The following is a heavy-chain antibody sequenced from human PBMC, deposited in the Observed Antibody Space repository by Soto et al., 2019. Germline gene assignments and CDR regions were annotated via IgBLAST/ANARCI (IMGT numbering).Heavy chain of an antibody. Sequence: QVQLQESGPGLVKPSQTLSLTCTVSGGSISSGDYYWSWIRQPPGQGLEWLGYIYYSGSTYYNPSLKSRVTISVDTSKNQFSLKLSSVTAADTAVYYCARELHYYDSSGYYYGYFQHWGQGTLVTVSS. D-gene: IGHD3-22*01. V-gene: IGHV4-30-4*01. J-gene: IGHJ1*01. CDR1: GGSISSGDYY. CDR2: IYYSGST. CDR3: ARELHYYDSSGYYYGYFQH.